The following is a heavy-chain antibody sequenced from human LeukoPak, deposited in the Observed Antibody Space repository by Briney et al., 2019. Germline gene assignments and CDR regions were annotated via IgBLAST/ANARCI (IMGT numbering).Heavy chain of an antibody. V-gene: IGHV3-30-3*01. Sequence: GGSLRLSCAASGFTFSSYAMHWVRQAPGKGLEWVAVISYDGSNKYYADSVKGRFTISRDNSKNTLYLQMNSLRAEDTAVYYCARVPHYSSPELYFDYWGQGTLVTVSS. D-gene: IGHD6-13*01. CDR2: ISYDGSNK. CDR1: GFTFSSYA. J-gene: IGHJ4*02. CDR3: ARVPHYSSPELYFDY.